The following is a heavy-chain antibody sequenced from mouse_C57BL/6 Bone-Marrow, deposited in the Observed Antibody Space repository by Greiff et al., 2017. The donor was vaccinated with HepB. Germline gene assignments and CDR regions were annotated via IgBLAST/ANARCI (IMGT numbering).Heavy chain of an antibody. V-gene: IGHV5-4*01. CDR1: GFTFSSYA. CDR2: ISDGGSYT. CDR3: AREGRVYYGYDEYYFDY. J-gene: IGHJ2*01. D-gene: IGHD2-2*01. Sequence: EVKLVESGGGLVKPGGSLKLSCAASGFTFSSYAMSWVRQTPEKRLEWVATISDGGSYTYYPDNVKGRFTISRDNAKNNLYLQMSHLKSEDTAMYYCAREGRVYYGYDEYYFDYWGQGTTLTVSS.